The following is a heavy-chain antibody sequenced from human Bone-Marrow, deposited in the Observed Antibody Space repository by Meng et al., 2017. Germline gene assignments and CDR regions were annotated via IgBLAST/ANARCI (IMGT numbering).Heavy chain of an antibody. CDR2: IKSKTDGGTT. J-gene: IGHJ4*02. D-gene: IGHD3-9*01. Sequence: GLEWVGRIKSKTDGGTTDYAAAVKGRFTISRDDSKNTVYVEMSSLKIEDTALYYCTVDHYNYFDWLFDPLDCWGQGTLVTVSS. V-gene: IGHV3-15*01. CDR3: TVDHYNYFDWLFDPLDC.